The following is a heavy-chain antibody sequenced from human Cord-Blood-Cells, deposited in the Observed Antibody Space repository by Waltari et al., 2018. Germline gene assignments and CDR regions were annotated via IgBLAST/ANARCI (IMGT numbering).Heavy chain of an antibody. Sequence: VQLVQSGAEVKKPGASVKVSCKVSGYTLTVLSMHWVRQARGKGLEWMGGFEHEDGETSYAQKFQGRVTMTEDTSTGTAYMELSSLRSEDTAVYYCAPRLHDFWSGYSDYWGQGTLVSVSS. V-gene: IGHV1-24*01. CDR3: APRLHDFWSGYSDY. CDR2: FEHEDGET. J-gene: IGHJ4*02. CDR1: GYTLTVLS. D-gene: IGHD3-3*01.